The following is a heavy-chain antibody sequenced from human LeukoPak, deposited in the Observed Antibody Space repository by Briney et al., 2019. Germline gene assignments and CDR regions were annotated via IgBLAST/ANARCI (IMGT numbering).Heavy chain of an antibody. CDR3: ARGRLTGDDAFDI. J-gene: IGHJ3*02. V-gene: IGHV1-2*02. Sequence: ASVTVSCKASGYTFTGYYMHWVRQAPGQGLEWMGWINPNSGGTNYAHKFQGRVTMTRDTSISTAYMELSRLRSDDTAVYYCARGRLTGDDAFDIWGQGTIVTVSS. CDR1: GYTFTGYY. CDR2: INPNSGGT. D-gene: IGHD7-27*01.